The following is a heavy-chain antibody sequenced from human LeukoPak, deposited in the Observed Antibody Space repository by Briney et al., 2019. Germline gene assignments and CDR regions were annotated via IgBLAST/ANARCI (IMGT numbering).Heavy chain of an antibody. CDR1: DVSFTNYY. D-gene: IGHD3-22*01. CDR2: ISWNSGSI. Sequence: LSLTCAVSDVSFTNYYWTWIRQSPGKGLEWVSGISWNSGSIGYADSVKGRFTISRDNAKNSLYLQMNSLRVEDTAVYYCARGYYDSSGYYYPIDYWGQGTLVTVSS. CDR3: ARGYYDSSGYYYPIDY. V-gene: IGHV3-9*01. J-gene: IGHJ4*02.